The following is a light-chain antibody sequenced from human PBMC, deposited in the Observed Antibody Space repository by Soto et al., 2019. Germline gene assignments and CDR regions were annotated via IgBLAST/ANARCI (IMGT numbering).Light chain of an antibody. CDR1: SSDVGGYDL. Sequence: QSVLTQPASVSGSPGQSITISCTGISSDVGGYDLVSWYQQHPGKAPKLMIYEGTKRPLGVSNRFSASKSANTASLTISGLQAEDEADYYCCSYAGWVFGRGTKLTVL. V-gene: IGLV2-23*01. CDR3: CSYAGWV. J-gene: IGLJ3*02. CDR2: EGT.